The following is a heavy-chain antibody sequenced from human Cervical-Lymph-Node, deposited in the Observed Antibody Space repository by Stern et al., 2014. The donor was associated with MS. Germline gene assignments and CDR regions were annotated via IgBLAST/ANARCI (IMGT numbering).Heavy chain of an antibody. J-gene: IGHJ6*02. V-gene: IGHV1-69*01. CDR3: ASSVGELTPAAV. Sequence: VQLVESGAEVKKPGSSVRVSCKTSGGTFSSYAISWVRQAPGQGLEWMGGIIPIFGAANYAQKFQGSVPIISDDSSSTSYMDVTSLRSEDTAVYYCASSVGELTPAAVWGQGTTVSVFS. CDR2: IIPIFGAA. CDR1: GGTFSSYA. D-gene: IGHD3-10*01.